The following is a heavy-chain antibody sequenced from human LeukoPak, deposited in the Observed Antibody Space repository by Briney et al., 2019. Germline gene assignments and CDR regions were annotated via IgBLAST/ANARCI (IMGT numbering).Heavy chain of an antibody. V-gene: IGHV1-46*01. J-gene: IGHJ4*02. D-gene: IGHD3-22*01. CDR1: GYTFTGYY. Sequence: ASVKVSCKASGYTFTGYYMHWVRQAPGQGLEWMGIINPSGGSTSYAQKFQGRVTMTRDTSTSTVYMELSSLRSEDTAVYYCARGRPYYYDSSGYYFFDYWGQGTLVTVSS. CDR3: ARGRPYYYDSSGYYFFDY. CDR2: INPSGGST.